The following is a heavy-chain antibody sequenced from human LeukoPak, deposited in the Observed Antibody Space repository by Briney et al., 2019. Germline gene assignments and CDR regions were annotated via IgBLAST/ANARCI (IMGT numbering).Heavy chain of an antibody. CDR1: GGSITTYY. CDR3: ARDRRTPPSSWYAHCYGMDV. D-gene: IGHD6-13*01. Sequence: SETLSLTCTVSGGSITTYYWSWIRQPPGKGLEWIGYIYSSGSTNYNPSLKSRVTISVDTSKSQFSLKLSSVTAADTAVYYCARDRRTPPSSWYAHCYGMDVWGQGTTVTVSS. CDR2: IYSSGST. V-gene: IGHV4-59*01. J-gene: IGHJ6*02.